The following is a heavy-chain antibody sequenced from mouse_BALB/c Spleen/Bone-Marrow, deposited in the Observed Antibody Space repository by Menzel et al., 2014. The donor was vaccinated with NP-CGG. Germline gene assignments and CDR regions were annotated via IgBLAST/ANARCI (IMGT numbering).Heavy chain of an antibody. CDR3: SRECNLAY. D-gene: IGHD2-1*01. J-gene: IGHJ3*01. V-gene: IGHV2-9*02. Sequence: VMLVESGPGLVAPSQSLSITCTVSGFSLTNYGVHWVRQPPGKGLEWLGIIWAGGSTNYNSALMSRLSISKDNSKRQVFLEMNSLQTDDTGMFYCSRECNLAYWGQGTLVTVSA. CDR2: IWAGGST. CDR1: GFSLTNYG.